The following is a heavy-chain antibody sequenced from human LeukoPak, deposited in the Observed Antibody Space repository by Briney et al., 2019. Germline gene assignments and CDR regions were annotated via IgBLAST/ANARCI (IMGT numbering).Heavy chain of an antibody. CDR1: GFTFSLYW. CDR3: ARDQDGVGSTIGL. J-gene: IGHJ4*01. D-gene: IGHD3-3*01. CDR2: ITSDGSST. V-gene: IGHV3-74*01. Sequence: GGSLRLSCAASGFTFSLYWMHWVRQVPGKGLVWVSRITSDGSSTWYADSVKGRFTVSRDNARNTLSLQMNSLRAEDTALYYCARDQDGVGSTIGLWGHGTLVTVSS.